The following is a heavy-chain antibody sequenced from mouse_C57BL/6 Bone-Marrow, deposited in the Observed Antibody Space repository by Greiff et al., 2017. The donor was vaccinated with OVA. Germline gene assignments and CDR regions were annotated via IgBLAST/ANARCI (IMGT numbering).Heavy chain of an antibody. J-gene: IGHJ2*01. CDR1: GYTFTSYW. CDR2: IDPTSGGT. V-gene: IGHV1-72*01. CDR3: ARDGSSGNYFDY. D-gene: IGHD1-1*01. Sequence: VQLQQPGAELVKPGASVKLSCKASGYTFTSYWMHWVKQRPGRGLEWIGRIDPTSGGTKYNEKFKSKATLTVDKPSSTAYMQISSLTSEDSAVYDCARDGSSGNYFDYWGQGTTLTVSS.